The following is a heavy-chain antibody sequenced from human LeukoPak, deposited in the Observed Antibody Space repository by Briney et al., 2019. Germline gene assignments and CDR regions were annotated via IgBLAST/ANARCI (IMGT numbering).Heavy chain of an antibody. V-gene: IGHV4-39*07. CDR2: IYYSGST. Sequence: SETLSLTCTVSGGSISSSSYYWGWIRQPPGKGLEWIGSIYYSGSTYYNPSLKSRVTISVDTSKNQFSLKLSSVTAADTAVYYCARGGSGSYYFSLWYWGQGTLVTVSS. J-gene: IGHJ4*02. CDR1: GGSISSSSYY. CDR3: ARGGSGSYYFSLWY. D-gene: IGHD3-10*01.